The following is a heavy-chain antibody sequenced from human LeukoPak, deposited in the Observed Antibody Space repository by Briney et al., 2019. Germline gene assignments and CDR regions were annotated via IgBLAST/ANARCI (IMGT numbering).Heavy chain of an antibody. CDR3: ARAAGGIVVVPAAVGGDD. D-gene: IGHD2-2*01. J-gene: IGHJ4*02. CDR1: GYTFTGYY. V-gene: IGHV1-2*02. CDR2: INPNSGGT. Sequence: ASVKVSCKASGYTFTGYYMHTVRQAPGQGLEWMGCINPNSGGTNYAQKFQGRVTRTRDTSISTVYMELSRLRSDDTRVYYCARAAGGIVVVPAAVGGDDGGQGTLVTVSS.